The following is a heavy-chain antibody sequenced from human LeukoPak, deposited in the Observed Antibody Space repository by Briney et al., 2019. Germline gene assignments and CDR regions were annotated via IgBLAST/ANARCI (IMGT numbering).Heavy chain of an antibody. Sequence: SGTLSLTCTVSGGSIRSGDYYWSWIRQPPGKGLEWIGYIYYSGSAYYNPSLNSRVTISVDMSKNQFSLRLNSATAADTAVYYCARVHRDGYSYFYHYFDYWGQGTLVTVS. CDR1: GGSIRSGDYY. CDR2: IYYSGSA. J-gene: IGHJ4*02. D-gene: IGHD5-24*01. V-gene: IGHV4-30-4*01. CDR3: ARVHRDGYSYFYHYFDY.